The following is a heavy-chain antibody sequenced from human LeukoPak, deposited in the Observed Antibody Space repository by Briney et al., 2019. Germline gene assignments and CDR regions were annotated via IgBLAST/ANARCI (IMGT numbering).Heavy chain of an antibody. D-gene: IGHD3-10*01. CDR3: AKDQPSYYSQTDY. CDR2: ITSNGDST. V-gene: IGHV3-23*01. J-gene: IGHJ4*02. Sequence: QSGGSLRLSCAVTGFTFSSYGMSWVRQAPGKGLDWVSSITSNGDSTYYADSVKGRFTISRDNSKNTLYLQMNTLRAEDTAMYYCAKDQPSYYSQTDYWGQGTLLTVSS. CDR1: GFTFSSYG.